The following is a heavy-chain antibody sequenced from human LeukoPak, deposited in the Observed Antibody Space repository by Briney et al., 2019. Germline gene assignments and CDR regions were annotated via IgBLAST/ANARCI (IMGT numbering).Heavy chain of an antibody. Sequence: GGSLRLSCAASGFTFSSNAMIWVRQAPGKELEWVSVISGSGGNTYYADSVKGRLTISRDNSKNTLYLQMNSLRAEDTAVYYCAKAVGSGWRYYFDYWGQGTLVTVSS. D-gene: IGHD6-19*01. CDR1: GFTFSSNA. CDR2: ISGSGGNT. J-gene: IGHJ4*02. V-gene: IGHV3-23*01. CDR3: AKAVGSGWRYYFDY.